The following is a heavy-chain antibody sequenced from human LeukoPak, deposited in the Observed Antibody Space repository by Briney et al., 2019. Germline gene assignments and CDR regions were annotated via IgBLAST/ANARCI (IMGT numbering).Heavy chain of an antibody. CDR1: GYTFTSYD. V-gene: IGHV1-8*01. CDR2: MNPNSGNT. CDR3: ARVESSGGSYTKFYYFDY. J-gene: IGHJ4*02. Sequence: ASVKVSCKASGYTFTSYDINWVQQATGQGLEWMGWMNPNSGNTGYAQKFQGRVTMTRNTSISTAYMELSSLRSEDTAVYYCARVESSGGSYTKFYYFDYWGQGTLVTVSS. D-gene: IGHD2-15*01.